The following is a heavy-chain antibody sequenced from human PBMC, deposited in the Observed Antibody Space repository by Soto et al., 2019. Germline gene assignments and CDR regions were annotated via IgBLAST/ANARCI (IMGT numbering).Heavy chain of an antibody. D-gene: IGHD3-10*01. CDR3: AKVLSKNYYYPFDF. CDR2: ISVGSSVT. V-gene: IGHV3-23*01. CDR1: GFTFSDYA. Sequence: GGSLRLSCTASGFTFSDYAMAWVRQAPGKGLEWVSTISVGSSVTYYGDSVKGRFTISRDNAKKTLFLQLNRLSAEDTATYYCAKVLSKNYYYPFDFWGQGTQVTVS. J-gene: IGHJ4*02.